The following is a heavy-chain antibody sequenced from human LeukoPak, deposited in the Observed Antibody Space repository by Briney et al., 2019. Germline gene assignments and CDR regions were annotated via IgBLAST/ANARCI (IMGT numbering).Heavy chain of an antibody. D-gene: IGHD3-22*01. CDR3: ARGSPRNYYDSSGYYIYYYYGMDV. J-gene: IGHJ6*02. Sequence: GGSLRLSCAASGFTFSDYYMSWIGQAPGKGLEWVSYISSSGSTICYADSVKGRFTISRDNAKNSLYLQMNSLRAEDTAVYYCARGSPRNYYDSSGYYIYYYYGMDVWGQGTTVTVSS. CDR1: GFTFSDYY. CDR2: ISSSGSTI. V-gene: IGHV3-11*01.